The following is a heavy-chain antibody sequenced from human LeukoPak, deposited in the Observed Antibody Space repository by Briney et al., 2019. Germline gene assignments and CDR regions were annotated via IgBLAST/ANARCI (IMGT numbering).Heavy chain of an antibody. Sequence: GGSLRLSCAASGFTFSSYAMSWVRQAPGKGLEWVSAISGSGGSTYYADFVKGGFTISRDNSKNTLYMQINSLRAEDTAVYHCPKDLGYWGQGTLVTVSS. J-gene: IGHJ4*02. CDR1: GFTFSSYA. CDR2: ISGSGGST. CDR3: PKDLGY. D-gene: IGHD7-27*01. V-gene: IGHV3-23*01.